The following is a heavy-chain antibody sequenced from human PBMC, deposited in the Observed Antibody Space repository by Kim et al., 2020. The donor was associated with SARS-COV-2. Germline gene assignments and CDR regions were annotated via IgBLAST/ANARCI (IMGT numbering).Heavy chain of an antibody. CDR2: INSDGSST. J-gene: IGHJ6*02. CDR3: AREYVLGDYPYYYYYYGMDV. D-gene: IGHD4-17*01. CDR1: GFTFSSYW. Sequence: GGSLRLSCAASGFTFSSYWMHWVRQAPGKGLVWVSRINSDGSSTSYADSVKGRFTISRDNAKNTLYLQMNSLRAEDTAVYYCAREYVLGDYPYYYYYYGMDVWGQGTTVTVSS. V-gene: IGHV3-74*01.